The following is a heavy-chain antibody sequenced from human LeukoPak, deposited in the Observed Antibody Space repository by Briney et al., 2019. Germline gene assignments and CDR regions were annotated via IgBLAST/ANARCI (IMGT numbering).Heavy chain of an antibody. D-gene: IGHD3-10*02. J-gene: IGHJ6*04. Sequence: GGSLRLSCAASGFTVSSNYMSWVRQAPGKGLEWVSVIYSGGSTYYADSVKGSFTISRDNSKNTLYLQMNSLRAEDTAVYYCAEIGITMIGGVWGKGTTVTISS. CDR1: GFTVSSNY. V-gene: IGHV3-66*01. CDR2: IYSGGST. CDR3: AEIGITMIGGV.